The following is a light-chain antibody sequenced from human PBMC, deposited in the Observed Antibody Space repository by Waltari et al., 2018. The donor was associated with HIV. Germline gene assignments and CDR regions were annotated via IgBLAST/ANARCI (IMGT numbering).Light chain of an antibody. CDR2: EVS. J-gene: IGLJ1*01. CDR1: SSDVGGYDY. CDR3: SSHAGSNNYV. Sequence: SSDVGGYDYVSWYQQHPGKAPKLMIYEVSKRPSGVPDRFSGSKSGNTASLTVSGLQAEDEADYYCSSHAGSNNYVFGTGTKVTVL. V-gene: IGLV2-8*01.